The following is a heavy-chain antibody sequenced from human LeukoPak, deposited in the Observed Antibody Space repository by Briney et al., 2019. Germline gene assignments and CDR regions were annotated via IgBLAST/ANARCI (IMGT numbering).Heavy chain of an antibody. V-gene: IGHV3-48*01. CDR2: ISSSSSTI. J-gene: IGHJ4*02. D-gene: IGHD4-11*01. CDR1: GLTFSSSW. Sequence: QAGGSLRLSCAVSGLTFSSSWMDWVRQAPGKGLEWVSYISSSSSTIYYADSVKGRFTISRDNSKNTHYLQMSSLRAEDTGIYYCAKGGHYSFFDYWGQGTLVTVSS. CDR3: AKGGHYSFFDY.